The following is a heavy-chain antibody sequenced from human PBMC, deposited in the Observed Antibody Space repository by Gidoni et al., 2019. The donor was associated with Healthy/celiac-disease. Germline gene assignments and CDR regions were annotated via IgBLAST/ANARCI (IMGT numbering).Heavy chain of an antibody. Sequence: EVQLVESGGGLVQPGGSLRLSCEASGFTLSSYWMSWVRQAPGKGLEWVANIKQCVSENYYLDSVKGRFTISRDNAKNSLYLQMNSLRAEDTAVYYCARDGRDGDTLGYFDYWGQGTLVTVSS. J-gene: IGHJ4*02. D-gene: IGHD4-17*01. CDR3: ARDGRDGDTLGYFDY. CDR1: GFTLSSYW. CDR2: IKQCVSEN. V-gene: IGHV3-7*01.